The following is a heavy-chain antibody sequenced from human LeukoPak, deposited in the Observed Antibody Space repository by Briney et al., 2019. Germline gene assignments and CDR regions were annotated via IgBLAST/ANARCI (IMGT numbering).Heavy chain of an antibody. D-gene: IGHD6-6*01. CDR2: ISWNSGSI. CDR3: AASSHPSKVAPIAPIDY. Sequence: GRSLRLFCAACGFTFDDYAMLWVRQAPGKGLEGVSGISWNSGSIGYADSVKGRFTISRDNAKNSLYLQMNSLRAEDTALYYCAASSHPSKVAPIAPIDYWGQGTLVTVSS. J-gene: IGHJ4*02. CDR1: GFTFDDYA. V-gene: IGHV3-9*01.